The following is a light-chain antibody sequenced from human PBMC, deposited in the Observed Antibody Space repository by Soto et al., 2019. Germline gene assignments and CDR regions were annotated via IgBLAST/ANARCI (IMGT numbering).Light chain of an antibody. J-gene: IGLJ2*01. CDR3: SSYTTSSSLGV. CDR1: SSDVGDYNF. Sequence: QSALTQPASVSGSPGQSITISCTGTSSDVGDYNFVSWYQQHPGKAPKLMIYDVSNRPSGVSIRFSGSKSGNTASLTISGLQAEDEADYYCSSYTTSSSLGVFGGGTKLTVL. CDR2: DVS. V-gene: IGLV2-14*03.